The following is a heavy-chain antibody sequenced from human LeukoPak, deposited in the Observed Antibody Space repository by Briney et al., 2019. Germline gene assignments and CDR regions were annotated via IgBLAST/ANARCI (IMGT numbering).Heavy chain of an antibody. J-gene: IGHJ4*02. V-gene: IGHV3-23*01. CDR3: AKVVVVPAATTKTYYFDY. CDR2: IDYSGGDT. CDR1: GFTLSSYE. D-gene: IGHD2-2*01. Sequence: PGGSLRLSCTASGFTLSSYEMSWIRQAPGKGLEWVSSIDYSGGDTHYADSVKGRFTISRDNSKNTLYLQMNSLRAEDTAVYYCAKVVVVPAATTKTYYFDYRGQGTLVTVSS.